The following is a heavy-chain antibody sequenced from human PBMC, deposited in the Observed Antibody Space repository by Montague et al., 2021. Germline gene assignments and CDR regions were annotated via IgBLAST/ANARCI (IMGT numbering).Heavy chain of an antibody. J-gene: IGHJ3*02. D-gene: IGHD6-13*01. V-gene: IGHV4-59*08. CDR2: IYYIGST. Sequence: SETLSLTCTVSGGSISAYYWSWIRQPPGKGLEWIGYIYYIGSTNYNPSLKSRVTVSVDTSKNQFSLKLSSVTAAGTAVYYCARHGVSSWYRELDGFDIWGQGTMVIVSS. CDR3: ARHGVSSWYRELDGFDI. CDR1: GGSISAYY.